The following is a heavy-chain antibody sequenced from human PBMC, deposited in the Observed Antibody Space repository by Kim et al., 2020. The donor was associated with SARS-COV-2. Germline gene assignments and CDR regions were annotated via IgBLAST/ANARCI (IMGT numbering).Heavy chain of an antibody. Sequence: ASVKVSCKASGYTFTSYAMNWVRQAPGQGLEWMGWINTNTGNPTYAQGFTGRFVFSLDTSVSTAYLQISSLKAEDTAVYYCARVTLKSGIAAAGIGGGWFDPWGQGTLVTVSS. D-gene: IGHD6-13*01. CDR2: INTNTGNP. CDR3: ARVTLKSGIAAAGIGGGWFDP. J-gene: IGHJ5*02. CDR1: GYTFTSYA. V-gene: IGHV7-4-1*02.